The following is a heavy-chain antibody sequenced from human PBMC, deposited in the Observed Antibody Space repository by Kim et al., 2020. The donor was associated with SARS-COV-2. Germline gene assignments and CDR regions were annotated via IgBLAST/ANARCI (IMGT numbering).Heavy chain of an antibody. CDR1: GYSFTSYW. V-gene: IGHV5-51*01. J-gene: IGHJ2*01. CDR3: ARVDKYYYDSSTNWYFDL. CDR2: IYPGDSDT. D-gene: IGHD3-22*01. Sequence: GESLKISCKGSGYSFTSYWIGWVRQMPGKGLEWMGIIYPGDSDTRYSPSFQGQVTISADKSISTAYLQWSSLKASDTAMYYCARVDKYYYDSSTNWYFDLWGRGTLVTVSS.